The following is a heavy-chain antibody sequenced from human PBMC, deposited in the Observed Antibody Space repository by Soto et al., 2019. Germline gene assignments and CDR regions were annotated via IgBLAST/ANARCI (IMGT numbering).Heavy chain of an antibody. Sequence: GGSLRLSCAASGFTFSSYAMSWVRQAPGKGLEWVSAISGSGGSTYCADSVKGRFTVSRDNSKNTLYLQMNSLRAEDTAVYYCAKTHQVEYGLADYWGQGTLVTVSS. CDR1: GFTFSSYA. D-gene: IGHD2-8*02. CDR3: AKTHQVEYGLADY. CDR2: ISGSGGST. J-gene: IGHJ4*02. V-gene: IGHV3-23*01.